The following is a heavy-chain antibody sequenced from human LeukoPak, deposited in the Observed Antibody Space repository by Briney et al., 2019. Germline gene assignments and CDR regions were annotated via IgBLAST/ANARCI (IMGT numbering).Heavy chain of an antibody. CDR3: AKTEGRYCISSNFHAFDC. J-gene: IGHJ4*02. V-gene: IGHV3-23*01. Sequence: AGGSLRLSCAASDFAFSNYAMTWVRQAPGKGLEWVSLISGSGGTAYYTDSVKGRFTISRDNSKNTLYLQMNSLRAEDTAVYYCAKTEGRYCISSNFHAFDCWGQGTLVTVSS. D-gene: IGHD2-2*01. CDR2: ISGSGGTA. CDR1: DFAFSNYA.